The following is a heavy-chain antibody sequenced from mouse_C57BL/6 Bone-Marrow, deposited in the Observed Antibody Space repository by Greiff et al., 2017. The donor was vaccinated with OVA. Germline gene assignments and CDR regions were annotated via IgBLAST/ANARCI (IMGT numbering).Heavy chain of an antibody. J-gene: IGHJ4*01. CDR2: IYPRSGNT. Sequence: VKLVESGAELARPGASVKLSCKASGYTFTSYGISWVKQRTGQGLEWIGEIYPRSGNTYYNEKFKGKATLTADKSSSTAYMELRSLTSEDSAVYFCARPPLYSNRWDYWGQGTSVTVSS. CDR1: GYTFTSYG. D-gene: IGHD2-5*01. V-gene: IGHV1-81*01. CDR3: ARPPLYSNRWDY.